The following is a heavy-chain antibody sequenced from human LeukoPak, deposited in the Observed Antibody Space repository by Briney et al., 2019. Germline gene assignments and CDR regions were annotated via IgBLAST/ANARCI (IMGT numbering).Heavy chain of an antibody. V-gene: IGHV4-39*01. CDR3: ALSMLVPNWFDP. D-gene: IGHD3-22*01. Sequence: SETLPLTCTVSGGSIASSSYFWGWIRQPPGKGLEWIGSIFYTGSAYYNPSLKSRVTISVDTSKNQFSLKLSSVTASDTAVYYCALSMLVPNWFDPWGQGTLVTVSS. J-gene: IGHJ5*02. CDR2: IFYTGSA. CDR1: GGSIASSSYF.